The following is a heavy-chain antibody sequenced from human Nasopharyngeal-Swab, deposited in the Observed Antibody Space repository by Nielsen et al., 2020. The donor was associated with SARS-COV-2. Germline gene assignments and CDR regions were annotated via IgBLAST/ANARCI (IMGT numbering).Heavy chain of an antibody. D-gene: IGHD6-19*01. CDR1: GFTFSSYE. J-gene: IGHJ4*02. CDR2: ISSSGSTI. V-gene: IGHV3-48*03. Sequence: GGSLRLSCAASGFTFSSYEMNWVRQAPGKGLEWVSYISSSGSTIYYADSVKGRFTISRDNAKNSLYLQMNSLRAEDTAVYYCARSIAVAAAYWGQGTLVTVSS. CDR3: ARSIAVAAAY.